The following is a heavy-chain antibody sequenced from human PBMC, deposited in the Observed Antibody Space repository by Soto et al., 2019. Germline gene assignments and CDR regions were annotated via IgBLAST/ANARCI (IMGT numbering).Heavy chain of an antibody. CDR3: ARAGGLGAVAADY. CDR1: GGSISSGGYS. Sequence: SETLSLTCAVSGGSISSGGYSWGWIRQPPGKGLEWIGYIYHSGSTYYNPSLKSRVTISVDRSKNQFSLKLSSVTAADTAVYYCARAGGLGAVAADYWGQGTLVT. J-gene: IGHJ4*02. V-gene: IGHV4-30-2*01. CDR2: IYHSGST. D-gene: IGHD6-19*01.